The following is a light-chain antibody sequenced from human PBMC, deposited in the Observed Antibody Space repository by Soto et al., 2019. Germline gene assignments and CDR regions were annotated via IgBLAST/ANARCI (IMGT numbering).Light chain of an antibody. J-gene: IGLJ2*01. Sequence: SYELTQPPSVSVAPGQTATVACEGDNIGHTHVHWYQQKPGQAPVLVLYDDRNRPSGIPERFSGSNSGNTATLTISRVEAGDEADFYCQIWDSSSDHVLFGGGTKLTVL. CDR1: NIGHTH. V-gene: IGLV3-21*02. CDR2: DDR. CDR3: QIWDSSSDHVL.